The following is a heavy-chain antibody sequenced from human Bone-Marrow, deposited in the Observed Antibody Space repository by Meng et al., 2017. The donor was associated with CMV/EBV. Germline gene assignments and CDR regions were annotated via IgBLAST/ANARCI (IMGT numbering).Heavy chain of an antibody. Sequence: GSLRLSCAVYGGSFSGYYWSWIRQPPGKGLEWIGEINHSGSTNYNPSLKSRVTISVDTSKNQFSLKLSSVTAADTAVYYCARTTVTTNPYYYYYYGMDVWGQGTTVTV. V-gene: IGHV4-34*01. J-gene: IGHJ6*02. CDR3: ARTTVTTNPYYYYYYGMDV. CDR1: GGSFSGYY. D-gene: IGHD4-11*01. CDR2: INHSGST.